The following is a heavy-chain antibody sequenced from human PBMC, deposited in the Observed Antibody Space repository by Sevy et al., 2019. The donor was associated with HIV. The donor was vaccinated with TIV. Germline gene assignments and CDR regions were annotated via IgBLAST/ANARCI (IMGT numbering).Heavy chain of an antibody. CDR2: IKQDGSEK. D-gene: IGHD4-17*01. CDR1: GFIFNDYW. V-gene: IGHV3-7*01. J-gene: IGHJ4*02. CDR3: ARDVSSPYGDYEGCYFDY. Sequence: GESLKISCAASGFIFNDYWMSWVRQAPGKGLEWVANIKQDGSEKYYVDSVQGRFTISRDNAKNSLYLQMNSLRAEDTAVYYCARDVSSPYGDYEGCYFDYWGQGNLVTVSS.